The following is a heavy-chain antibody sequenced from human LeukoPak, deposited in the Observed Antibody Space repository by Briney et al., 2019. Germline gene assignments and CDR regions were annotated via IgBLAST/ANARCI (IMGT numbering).Heavy chain of an antibody. CDR1: GGSISSGGYY. CDR2: IYHSGST. D-gene: IGHD5-24*01. V-gene: IGHV4-30-2*01. Sequence: SQTLSLTCTVSGGSISSGGYYWSWIRQPPGKGLEWIGYIYHSGSTYYNPSLKSRVTIPVDRSKNQFSLKLSSVTAADTAVYYCARGWDDGDGYNDFDYWGQGTLVTVSS. CDR3: ARGWDDGDGYNDFDY. J-gene: IGHJ4*02.